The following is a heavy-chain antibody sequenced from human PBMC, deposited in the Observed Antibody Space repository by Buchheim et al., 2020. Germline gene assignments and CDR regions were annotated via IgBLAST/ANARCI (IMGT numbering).Heavy chain of an antibody. V-gene: IGHV3-15*01. CDR1: GFTFINAW. J-gene: IGHJ4*02. Sequence: EVQLVESGGGLVKPGGSLRLSCAASGFTFINAWMTWVRQAPGKGLEWVGRIKSKADGGTTDYAAPVKGRFTISRDDSKNSLYLQMNSLKTEDTAVYYCTTTFSVLRYFDLPDFWGQGTL. D-gene: IGHD3-9*01. CDR3: TTTFSVLRYFDLPDF. CDR2: IKSKADGGTT.